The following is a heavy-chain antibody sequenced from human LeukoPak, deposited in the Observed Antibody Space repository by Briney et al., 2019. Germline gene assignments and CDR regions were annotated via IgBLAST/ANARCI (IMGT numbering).Heavy chain of an antibody. J-gene: IGHJ5*02. D-gene: IGHD3-10*01. CDR2: ISAHNGNT. CDR3: ARFRVGGSGSYYPPFDP. Sequence: GASVKVSCKASGYTFTSYGISWVRQAPGQGLEWMGWISAHNGNTNYAQKLQGRVTMTTDTSTSTAYMELRSLRSDDTAVYYCARFRVGGSGSYYPPFDPWGQGTLVTVSS. V-gene: IGHV1-18*01. CDR1: GYTFTSYG.